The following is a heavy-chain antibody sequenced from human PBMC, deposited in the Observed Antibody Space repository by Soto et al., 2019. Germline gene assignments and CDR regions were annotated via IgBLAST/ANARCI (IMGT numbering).Heavy chain of an antibody. Sequence: QVQLVQSGAEVKKPGSSVKVSCKASGGTFSSYAISWVRQAPGQGLEWMGGIIHISGTANYAQKCQGRVPLTADESTSTAYMELSSLRSEDTAVYYCARSQGSSTSLEIYYYYYYGMDVWGQGTTVTVSS. CDR2: IIHISGTA. D-gene: IGHD2-2*01. J-gene: IGHJ6*02. CDR1: GGTFSSYA. CDR3: ARSQGSSTSLEIYYYYYYGMDV. V-gene: IGHV1-69*01.